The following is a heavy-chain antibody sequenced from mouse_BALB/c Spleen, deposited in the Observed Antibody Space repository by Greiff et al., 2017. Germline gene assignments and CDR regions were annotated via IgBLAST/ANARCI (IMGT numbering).Heavy chain of an antibody. Sequence: EVKVVESGGGLVKPGGSLKLSCAASGFTFSSYAMSWVRQTPEKRLEWVATISSGGSYTYYTDSVKGRFTISRDNAKNTLYLQMSSLRSEDTAMYYCARQGVDYWGQGTSVTVSS. V-gene: IGHV5-9-3*01. CDR2: ISSGGSYT. J-gene: IGHJ4*01. CDR1: GFTFSSYA. CDR3: ARQGVDY.